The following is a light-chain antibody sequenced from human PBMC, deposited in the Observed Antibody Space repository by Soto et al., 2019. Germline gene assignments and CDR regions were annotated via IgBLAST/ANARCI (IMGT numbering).Light chain of an antibody. Sequence: IQLTQSPSTLSASLGERVTITCRASQSINGWLAWYQQKPGKAPQLLIYETSNLQSGLPSRFSGSGSATEFTLTISGLQPDDFAAYYCQQYSAYPLTFGGGTKVEI. CDR1: QSINGW. CDR2: ETS. V-gene: IGKV1-5*03. CDR3: QQYSAYPLT. J-gene: IGKJ4*01.